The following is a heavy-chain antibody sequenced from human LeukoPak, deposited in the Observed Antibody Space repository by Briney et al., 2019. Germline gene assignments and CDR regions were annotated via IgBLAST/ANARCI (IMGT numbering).Heavy chain of an antibody. CDR1: GFTVSSNY. CDR3: ARRAGEYSHPYDY. CDR2: TYSDGST. J-gene: IGHJ4*02. V-gene: IGHV3-66*04. D-gene: IGHD4-17*01. Sequence: GGSLRLSCVASGFTVSSNYMSWVRQAPGKGLEWVSVTYSDGSTYYADSVKGRFTISRDNSKNTLYLQMNRLRAEDTAVYYCARRAGEYSHPYDYWGQGTLVTVSS.